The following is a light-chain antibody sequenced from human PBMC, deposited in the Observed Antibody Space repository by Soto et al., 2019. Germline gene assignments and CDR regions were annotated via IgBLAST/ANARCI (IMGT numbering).Light chain of an antibody. CDR1: QSISSN. V-gene: IGKV3-15*01. CDR2: GAS. Sequence: EIVMTQSPATLSVSPGERATLSCRASQSISSNLAWYQQKPGRAPRLLTHGASTRATGIPARFSGSGSGTEFTLTISSLQSEDLAVYYCQQYHNWPLTFGQGTRL. J-gene: IGKJ5*01. CDR3: QQYHNWPLT.